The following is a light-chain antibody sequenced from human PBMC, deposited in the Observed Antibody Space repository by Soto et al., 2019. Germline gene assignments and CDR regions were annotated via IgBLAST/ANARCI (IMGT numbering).Light chain of an antibody. CDR2: GTS. V-gene: IGKV1-39*01. J-gene: IGKJ4*01. CDR3: QQSYNTPRT. CDR1: QSISKH. Sequence: DIQMTQSPSSLSASVGDSVTITCRASQSISKHLNWYQQKPGKVPQLLIHGTSSLQSGVPSRFSGRGSGTDFTFTISSLQPEDFATYYCQQSYNTPRTFGGGTKVEIK.